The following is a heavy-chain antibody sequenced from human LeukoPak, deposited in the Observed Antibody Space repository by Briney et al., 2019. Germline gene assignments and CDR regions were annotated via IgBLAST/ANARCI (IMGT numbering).Heavy chain of an antibody. CDR2: IKAKVHGETT. CDR1: GFSFSNAQ. CDR3: TDKDINSSWDH. Sequence: PGGSLRLSCAASGFSFSNAQMTWVRQAPGKGLEWVGRIKAKVHGETTDYAAPVKGRFTISRDDSKNTLFLQMNSLKIEDTAVYYCTDKDINSSWDHWGQGTLVTVSS. J-gene: IGHJ4*02. D-gene: IGHD2-2*01. V-gene: IGHV3-15*01.